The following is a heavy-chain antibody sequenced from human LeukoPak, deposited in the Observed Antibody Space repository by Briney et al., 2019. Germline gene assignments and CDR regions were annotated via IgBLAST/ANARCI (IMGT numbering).Heavy chain of an antibody. CDR2: ISDDGSNK. CDR3: ARAPYDSSGYVYYYYYYYMDV. V-gene: IGHV3-30*03. CDR1: GFTFSTYG. J-gene: IGHJ6*03. D-gene: IGHD3-22*01. Sequence: GGSLRLSCAASGFTFSTYGMHWVRQAPGKGLEWLAAISDDGSNKYSADSVKGRFTISRDNSKNTLSLQMNSLRSEDTAVYYCARAPYDSSGYVYYYYYYYMDVWGKGTTVTVSS.